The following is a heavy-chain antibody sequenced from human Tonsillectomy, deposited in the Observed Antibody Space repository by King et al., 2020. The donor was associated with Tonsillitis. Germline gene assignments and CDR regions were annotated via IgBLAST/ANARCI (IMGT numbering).Heavy chain of an antibody. Sequence: QLVQSGAEVKRPGASVKVSCKASGYTFNEYYIHWVRQAPGQGLEWMGWINPRSGGINSAQEFQGRFTMTRDTSITTAYMEMSSLRFDYTAVYYCAKVWGTNRKGYCMVVWRQGTTVTVSS. V-gene: IGHV1-2*02. D-gene: IGHD3-16*01. J-gene: IGHJ6*02. CDR2: INPRSGGI. CDR1: GYTFNEYY. CDR3: AKVWGTNRKGYCMVV.